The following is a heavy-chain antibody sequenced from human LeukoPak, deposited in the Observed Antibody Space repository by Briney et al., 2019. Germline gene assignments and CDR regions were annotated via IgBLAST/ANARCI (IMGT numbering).Heavy chain of an antibody. Sequence: PSESLSLTCTVSGGSISSYYCGWIRQPPGKGLEWIGYIYYSGSTNYNPSLKSRVTISVDTSKNQFSLKLSSGTAADPAVFFWARVPSSGEPHLDLWGQGTLVTVSS. D-gene: IGHD3-10*01. J-gene: IGHJ5*02. V-gene: IGHV4-59*01. CDR3: ARVPSSGEPHLDL. CDR1: GGSISSYY. CDR2: IYYSGST.